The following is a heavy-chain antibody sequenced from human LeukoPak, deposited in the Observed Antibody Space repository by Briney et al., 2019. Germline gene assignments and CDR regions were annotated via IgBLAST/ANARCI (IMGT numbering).Heavy chain of an antibody. CDR2: IYTGDSDT. Sequence: GGGLKISFKGSGYRFTSYWIGWGRPRPGKGGGWGGIIYTGDSDTRYSPSFQGQVTISADKSISTAYLQWSSLKASDTAMYHCARQGEYGSGSYYQLYAFDIWGQGTMVTVSS. V-gene: IGHV5-51*01. D-gene: IGHD3-10*01. CDR1: GYRFTSYW. CDR3: ARQGEYGSGSYYQLYAFDI. J-gene: IGHJ3*02.